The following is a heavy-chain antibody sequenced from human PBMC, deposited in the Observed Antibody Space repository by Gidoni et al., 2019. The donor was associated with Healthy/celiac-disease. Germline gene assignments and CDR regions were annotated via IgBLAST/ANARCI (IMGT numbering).Heavy chain of an antibody. CDR2: ISYDGSNK. CDR1: GFTFSSYG. Sequence: QVQLVESGGGVVQPGRSLRLSCAASGFTFSSYGMHWVRQAPGKGLEWVAVISYDGSNKYYADSVKGRFTISRDNSKNTLYLQMNSLRAEDTAVYYCAKDGSMVRGVKASGWFDPWGQGTLVTVSS. CDR3: AKDGSMVRGVKASGWFDP. V-gene: IGHV3-30*18. D-gene: IGHD3-10*01. J-gene: IGHJ5*02.